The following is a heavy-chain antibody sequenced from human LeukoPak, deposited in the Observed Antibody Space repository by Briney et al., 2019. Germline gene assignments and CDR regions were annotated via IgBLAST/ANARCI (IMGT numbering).Heavy chain of an antibody. D-gene: IGHD3-10*01. CDR3: ARDRFYYGSGSYHKWGY. Sequence: RASVKVSCKASGYTFTGYYMHWVRQAPGQGLEWMGWINPNSGGTNYAQKFQGRVTMTRDTSISTAYMELSRLRSDDTAVYYCARDRFYYGSGSYHKWGYWGQGTLVTVSS. CDR2: INPNSGGT. J-gene: IGHJ4*02. CDR1: GYTFTGYY. V-gene: IGHV1-2*02.